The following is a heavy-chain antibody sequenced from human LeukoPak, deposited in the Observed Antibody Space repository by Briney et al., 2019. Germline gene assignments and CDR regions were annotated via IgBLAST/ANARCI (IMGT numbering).Heavy chain of an antibody. V-gene: IGHV1-18*01. J-gene: IGHJ3*02. CDR1: GYTFTSYG. Sequence: ASVKVSCKASGYTFTSYGTSWVRQAPGQGLEWMGWISAYNGNTNYAQKLQGRVTMTTDTSTSTAYMELRSLRSDDTAVYYCAKGIAVADSYAFDIWGQGTMVTVSS. CDR3: AKGIAVADSYAFDI. D-gene: IGHD6-19*01. CDR2: ISAYNGNT.